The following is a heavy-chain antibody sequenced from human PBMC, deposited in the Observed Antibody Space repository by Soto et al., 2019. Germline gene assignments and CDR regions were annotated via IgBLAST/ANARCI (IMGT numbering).Heavy chain of an antibody. Sequence: SETLSLTCIVSGGSITSNSHYLGWIRQPPGKGLESIGNIYYDGNTYYNPSLKSRVTISLDTSKNQFSLRLNSVTAADTAVYYCARSSIVPRLLMYPFDYWGQGTLVTVSS. CDR3: ARSSIVPRLLMYPFDY. D-gene: IGHD2-8*01. J-gene: IGHJ4*02. CDR2: IYYDGNT. V-gene: IGHV4-39*01. CDR1: GGSITSNSHY.